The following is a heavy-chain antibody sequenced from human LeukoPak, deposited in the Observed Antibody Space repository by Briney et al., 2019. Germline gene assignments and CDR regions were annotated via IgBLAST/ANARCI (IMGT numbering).Heavy chain of an antibody. J-gene: IGHJ4*02. Sequence: SETLSLTCTVSGGSLSRVGYYWSWIRQHPGKGLEWIGYIYYSGSTYYNPSLKSRVTISVDTYENQFSLRLSSVTAADTAVYYCARGDYGDYDFDYWGQGILVTVSS. D-gene: IGHD4-17*01. CDR3: ARGDYGDYDFDY. V-gene: IGHV4-31*03. CDR2: IYYSGST. CDR1: GGSLSRVGYY.